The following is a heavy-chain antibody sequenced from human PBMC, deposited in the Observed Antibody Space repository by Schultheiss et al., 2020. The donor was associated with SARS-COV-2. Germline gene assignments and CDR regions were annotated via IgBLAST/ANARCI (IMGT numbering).Heavy chain of an antibody. CDR1: GFTFSSYA. J-gene: IGHJ6*02. CDR3: ARDPRTHYDFWSGYLATGGAGRGYYGMDV. D-gene: IGHD3-3*01. CDR2: ISYDGSNK. Sequence: GGSLRLSCAASGFTFSSYAMSWVRQAPGKGLEWVAVISYDGSNKYYADSVKGRFTISRDNSKNTLYLQMNSLRAEDTAVYYCARDPRTHYDFWSGYLATGGAGRGYYGMDVWGQGTTVTVSS. V-gene: IGHV3-30*04.